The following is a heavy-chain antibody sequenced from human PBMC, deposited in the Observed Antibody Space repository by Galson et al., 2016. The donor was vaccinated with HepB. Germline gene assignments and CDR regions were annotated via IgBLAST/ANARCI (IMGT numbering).Heavy chain of an antibody. Sequence: SVKVSCKASGDTFGRDGFSWVRQAPGQGLEWIGGISPASRTENYAQKFQGRVAIIADESMTSTYMELTSLRSEDTAVYFCARAPDLMTSAFDVIEDALDVWGQGTTVIVSS. J-gene: IGHJ3*01. V-gene: IGHV1-69*13. CDR1: GDTFGRDG. CDR3: ARAPDLMTSAFDVIEDALDV. CDR2: ISPASRTE. D-gene: IGHD2-21*01.